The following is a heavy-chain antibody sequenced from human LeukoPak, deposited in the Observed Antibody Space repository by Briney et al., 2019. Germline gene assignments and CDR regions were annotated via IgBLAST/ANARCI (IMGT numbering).Heavy chain of an antibody. CDR2: IRTKANNYAT. Sequence: GGSLRLSCAASGFTFSGSSMHWVRQASGKGLEWVGRIRTKANNYATAYVESVKGRFTISRNDSKNTAYLQMNSLKTEDTAVYYCARHYPRGDRDPGFDYWGQGTLVTVSS. CDR1: GFTFSGSS. CDR3: ARHYPRGDRDPGFDY. V-gene: IGHV3-73*01. J-gene: IGHJ4*02. D-gene: IGHD1-14*01.